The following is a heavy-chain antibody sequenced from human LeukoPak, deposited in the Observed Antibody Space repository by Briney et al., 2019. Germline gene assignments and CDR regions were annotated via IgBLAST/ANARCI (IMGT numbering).Heavy chain of an antibody. Sequence: GGSLRLSCAASEFTFSTYAMSWVRQAPGKGLEWVSAISGSGGSTYYADSVKGRFTISRDNSKNTLYLQMNSLRAEDTAVYYCAKGPLTEVAGTTWDYWGQGTLVTVSS. D-gene: IGHD6-19*01. J-gene: IGHJ4*02. CDR2: ISGSGGST. CDR3: AKGPLTEVAGTTWDY. V-gene: IGHV3-23*01. CDR1: EFTFSTYA.